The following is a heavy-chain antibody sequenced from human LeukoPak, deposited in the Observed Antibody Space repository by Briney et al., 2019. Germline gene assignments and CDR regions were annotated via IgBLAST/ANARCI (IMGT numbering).Heavy chain of an antibody. CDR2: IYYSGST. J-gene: IGHJ6*03. V-gene: IGHV4-59*03. CDR3: ARLEIYYFYMDV. Sequence: PSETLSLTCTVSGGSIGRFYWSWLRQPPGKGLEWIGYIYYSGSTSYSPSLKSRVTISVDTSKNQFSLKLSSVTAADTALYYCARLEIYYFYMDVWGKGTTVTVSS. D-gene: IGHD5-24*01. CDR1: GGSIGRFY.